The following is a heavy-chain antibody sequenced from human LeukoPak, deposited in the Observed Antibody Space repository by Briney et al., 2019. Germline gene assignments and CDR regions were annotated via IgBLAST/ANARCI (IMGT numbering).Heavy chain of an antibody. J-gene: IGHJ4*02. V-gene: IGHV4-31*03. CDR1: GGSISSGGYY. D-gene: IGHD3/OR15-3a*01. Sequence: TLSLTCTVSGGSISSGGYYWSWIRQHPGKGLEWIGYIYYSGSTYYNPSLKSRVTISVDTSKNQFSLKLSSVTAADTAVYYCARDEGLVLGFVYWGQGTLVTVSS. CDR3: ARDEGLVLGFVY. CDR2: IYYSGST.